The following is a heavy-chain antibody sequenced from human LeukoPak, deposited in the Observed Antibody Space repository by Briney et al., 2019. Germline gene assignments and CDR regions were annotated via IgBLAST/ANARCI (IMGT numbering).Heavy chain of an antibody. CDR2: ISGSGGSI. V-gene: IGHV3-23*01. CDR3: AKEAVAAAGPFDY. J-gene: IGHJ4*02. D-gene: IGHD6-13*01. Sequence: GGSLRLSCAASGFTFSSYAMSWVRRAPGKGLAWVSSISGSGGSIYYADSVKGRFTISRDNSKSTLYLQMNSLRAEDTAIYYCAKEAVAAAGPFDYWGQGTLVTVSS. CDR1: GFTFSSYA.